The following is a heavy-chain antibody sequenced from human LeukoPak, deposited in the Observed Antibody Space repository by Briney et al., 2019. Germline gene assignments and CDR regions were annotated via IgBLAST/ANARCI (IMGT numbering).Heavy chain of an antibody. CDR2: IGTAGDT. D-gene: IGHD5-18*01. CDR1: GFTFSSYD. CDR3: ARVPGYSSGKWYFDL. V-gene: IGHV3-13*03. Sequence: GGSLRLSCAACGFTFSSYDMHWVRQATGKGLEWVSAIGTAGDTYYPGSVKGQFTISRENAKTSLYLQMNSLRGGDTAVYYCARVPGYSSGKWYFDLWGRGTLVTVSS. J-gene: IGHJ2*01.